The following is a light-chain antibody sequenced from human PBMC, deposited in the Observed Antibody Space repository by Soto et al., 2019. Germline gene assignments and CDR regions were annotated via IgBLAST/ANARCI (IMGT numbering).Light chain of an antibody. J-gene: IGKJ3*01. CDR1: QSVSNN. CDR3: HQYNKWPSFT. V-gene: IGKV3-15*01. Sequence: EIVMTQSPGTLSVSPGERATLLCRASQSVSNNLAWYQQKPGQAPRLLIYDASTRATGIPARFSGSGSGTGVALTIISLQSEDYAVYYCHQYNKWPSFTFGPGTQVDIK. CDR2: DAS.